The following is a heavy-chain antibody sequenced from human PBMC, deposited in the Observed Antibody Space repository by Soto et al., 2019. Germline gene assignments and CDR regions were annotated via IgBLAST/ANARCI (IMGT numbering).Heavy chain of an antibody. D-gene: IGHD5-18*01. Sequence: GGSLRLSCAASGFTFSDYYMSWIRQAPGKGLEWVSYISSSGSTIYYEASVKGRFTISRDNAKNSLYLQLNSLRAEDKAVYYCATSPPYSSDIWGQGTMVTVSS. CDR1: GFTFSDYY. CDR3: ATSPPYSSDI. CDR2: ISSSGSTI. J-gene: IGHJ3*02. V-gene: IGHV3-11*01.